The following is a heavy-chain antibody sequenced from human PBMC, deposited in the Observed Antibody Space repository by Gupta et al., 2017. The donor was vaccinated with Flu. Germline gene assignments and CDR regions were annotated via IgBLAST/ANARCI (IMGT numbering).Heavy chain of an antibody. D-gene: IGHD1-1*01. Sequence: QVQLVQSGAEVKKPGASVKVSCKASGYTFTSYYMHWVRQAPGQGLEWMGIINPSGGSTSYAQKFQGRVTMTRDTSTSTVYMELSSLRSEDTAVYYCARGHPPGTLYYGMDVWGQGTTVTVSS. CDR2: INPSGGST. J-gene: IGHJ6*02. CDR3: ARGHPPGTLYYGMDV. V-gene: IGHV1-46*01. CDR1: GYTFTSYY.